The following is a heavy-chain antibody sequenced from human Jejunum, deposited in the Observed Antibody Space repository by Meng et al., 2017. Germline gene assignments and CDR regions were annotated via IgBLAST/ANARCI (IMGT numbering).Heavy chain of an antibody. CDR3: AHGGLSSGWYYPEH. J-gene: IGHJ4*02. CDR1: GFSLSTSGVG. V-gene: IGHV2-5*01. CDR2: NYWYDDK. D-gene: IGHD6-19*01. Sequence: HITRRESHHTLVKPTHTLTLTCTFFGFSLSTSGVGVGWIRQPPGKALEWLALNYWYDDKRSSPSLKRRLTITTDTSKNQVVLTMTNMDPVDTATDYCAHGGLSSGWYYPEHWGQGILVTVSS.